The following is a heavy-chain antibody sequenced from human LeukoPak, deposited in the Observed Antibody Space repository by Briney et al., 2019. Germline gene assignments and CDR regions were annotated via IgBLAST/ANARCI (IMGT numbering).Heavy chain of an antibody. CDR2: ISGSGDTT. V-gene: IGHV3-23*01. Sequence: GGSLRLSCAASGFTFTTYAVSWVRQAPRKGLEWVSGISGSGDTTYFADSVKGRFTISRDNSNNTLHLQINSLRADDTAVYYFAKESGSGWSYFDYWGQGTLVTVSS. D-gene: IGHD6-19*01. J-gene: IGHJ4*02. CDR1: GFTFTTYA. CDR3: AKESGSGWSYFDY.